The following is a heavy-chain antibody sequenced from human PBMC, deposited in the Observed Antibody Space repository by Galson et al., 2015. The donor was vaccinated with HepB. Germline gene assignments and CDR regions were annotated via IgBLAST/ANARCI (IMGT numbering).Heavy chain of an antibody. Sequence: SLRLSCAASGFTFSAYTMNWVRRAPGKGLESIAYISTNGATIYYADSVKGRFPVSRDNARNSLYLQMNSLRDEDTAGYYWARVFFGSERYSAYWYFDLWGRGTLVTVSS. V-gene: IGHV3-48*02. J-gene: IGHJ2*01. CDR2: ISTNGATI. D-gene: IGHD3-10*01. CDR3: ARVFFGSERYSAYWYFDL. CDR1: GFTFSAYT.